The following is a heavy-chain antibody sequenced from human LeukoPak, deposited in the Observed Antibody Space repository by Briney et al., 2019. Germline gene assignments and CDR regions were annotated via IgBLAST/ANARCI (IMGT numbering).Heavy chain of an antibody. CDR1: GFTFSSYA. J-gene: IGHJ6*02. CDR3: AKEMELLRNYYYYGMDV. CDR2: ISGSGGST. Sequence: GGSLTLSCAASGFTFSSYAMSWVRQAPGKGLEWVSAISGSGGSTYYADSVKGRFTISRDNSKNTLYLQMNSLRAEDTAVYYCAKEMELLRNYYYYGMDVWGQGTTVTVSS. D-gene: IGHD1-26*01. V-gene: IGHV3-23*01.